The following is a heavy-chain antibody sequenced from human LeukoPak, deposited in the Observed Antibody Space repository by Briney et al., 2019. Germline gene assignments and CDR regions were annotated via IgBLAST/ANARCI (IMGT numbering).Heavy chain of an antibody. V-gene: IGHV1-24*01. J-gene: IGHJ5*02. D-gene: IGHD3-10*01. CDR1: GYTLTELS. CDR2: FDPEDGET. Sequence: ASVKVSCKVSGYTLTELSMHWVRQAPGKGLEGMGGFDPEDGETIYAQKFQGRVTMTADTSTDTAYMELSSLRSEDTAVYYCATERIMVRGVINNWFDPWGQGTLVTVSS. CDR3: ATERIMVRGVINNWFDP.